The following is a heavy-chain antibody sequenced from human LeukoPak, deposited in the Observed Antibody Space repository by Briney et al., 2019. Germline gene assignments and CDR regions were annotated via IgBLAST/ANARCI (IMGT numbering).Heavy chain of an antibody. J-gene: IGHJ3*02. Sequence: ASVKVSCKASGYTFSSYGISWVRQAPGQGLEWMGWISAYNGNTNYAQKLQGRVTMTTDTSTSTAYMELRSLRSDDTAVYYCAREWQDRDAFDIWGQGTMVTVSS. CDR3: AREWQDRDAFDI. V-gene: IGHV1-18*01. CDR2: ISAYNGNT. CDR1: GYTFSSYG.